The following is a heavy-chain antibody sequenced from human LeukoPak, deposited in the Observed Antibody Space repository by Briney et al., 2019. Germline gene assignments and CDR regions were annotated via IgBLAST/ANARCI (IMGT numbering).Heavy chain of an antibody. Sequence: GGSLRLSCAASGFTFNSYAMTWVRQAPEKGLEWVSSIIDSGINTYYGDSVKGRFTISRDNSKNTLYLQMNSLRAEDTAVYYCAKGSRGRYDYWGQGTLVTVSS. V-gene: IGHV3-23*01. CDR2: IIDSGINT. J-gene: IGHJ4*02. CDR3: AKGSRGRYDY. D-gene: IGHD1-26*01. CDR1: GFTFNSYA.